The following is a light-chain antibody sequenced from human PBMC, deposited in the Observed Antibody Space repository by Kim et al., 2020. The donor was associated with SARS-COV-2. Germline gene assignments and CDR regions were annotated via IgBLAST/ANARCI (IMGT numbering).Light chain of an antibody. V-gene: IGKV4-1*01. CDR3: QQYYDSRYS. CDR2: WAS. Sequence: ATLNCKSSQSVLSNSNNKNYLTWYQQKPGQPPKLLIYWASTRESGVPDRFSGSGSGTDFTLTISSLQAEDVAIYYCQQYYDSRYSFGQGTKLEI. CDR1: QSVLSNSNNKNY. J-gene: IGKJ2*03.